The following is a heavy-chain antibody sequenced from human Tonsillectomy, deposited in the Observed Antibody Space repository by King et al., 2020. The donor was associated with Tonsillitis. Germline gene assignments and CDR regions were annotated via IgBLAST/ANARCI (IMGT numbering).Heavy chain of an antibody. CDR2: IKSKTDGGTT. Sequence: VQLVESGGGLVKPGGSLRLSCAASGFTFNNAWMNWVRQAPGKGLEWVGRIKSKTDGGTTDYAAPVKGIFSISRDDYKDTLYLQMKRLKIEDSAVYYCSTNGAFDYWGQGTLVTVSS. CDR1: GFTFNNAW. D-gene: IGHD4-17*01. J-gene: IGHJ4*02. CDR3: STNGAFDY. V-gene: IGHV3-15*07.